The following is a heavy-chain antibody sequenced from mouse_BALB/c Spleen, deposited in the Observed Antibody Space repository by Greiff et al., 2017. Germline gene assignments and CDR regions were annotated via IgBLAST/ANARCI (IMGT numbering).Heavy chain of an antibody. CDR3: ASGGYDGFAY. J-gene: IGHJ3*01. CDR2: IDPENGNT. Sequence: EVQLHQSGAELVRPGALVKLSCKASGFNFKDYYMHWVKQRPEQGLEWIGWIDPENGNTIYDPKFQGKASITADTSSNTAYLQLSSLTSEDTAVYYCASGGYDGFAYWGQGTLVTVSA. D-gene: IGHD2-2*01. CDR1: GFNFKDYY. V-gene: IGHV14-1*02.